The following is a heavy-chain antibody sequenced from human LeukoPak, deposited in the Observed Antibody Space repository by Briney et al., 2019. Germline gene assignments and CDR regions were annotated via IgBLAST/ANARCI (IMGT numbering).Heavy chain of an antibody. CDR3: AREPGWGHNYYYMDV. D-gene: IGHD1-26*01. Sequence: KASETLSLTCAVSGYSIGSDFYWGWIRQTPGKGLEWLGSVSHNTGASYNPSFNSRVTISLDTSKNHFSLTLTSVTAADTAVYFCAREPGWGHNYYYMDVWGKGTTVAVSS. J-gene: IGHJ6*03. V-gene: IGHV4-38-2*02. CDR2: VSHNTGA. CDR1: GYSIGSDFY.